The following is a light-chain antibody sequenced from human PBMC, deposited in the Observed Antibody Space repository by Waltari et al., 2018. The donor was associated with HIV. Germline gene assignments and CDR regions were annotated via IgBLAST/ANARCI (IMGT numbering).Light chain of an antibody. CDR1: QSLVYSDGNTY. J-gene: IGKJ1*01. CDR3: MRGTHWPPWT. CDR2: KVS. Sequence: DVVMTQSPLSLPVTLGQPASISCRSSQSLVYSDGNTYLNWFQQRPGQSPRRLIYKVSNRDSVVPDRFSGSGSGTDFTLKISRVEAEDVGVYYCMRGTHWPPWTFGQGTKVEIK. V-gene: IGKV2-30*01.